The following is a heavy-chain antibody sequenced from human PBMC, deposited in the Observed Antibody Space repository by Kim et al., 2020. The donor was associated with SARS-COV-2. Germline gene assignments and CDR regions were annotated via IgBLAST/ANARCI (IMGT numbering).Heavy chain of an antibody. CDR2: ISSSSSYT. J-gene: IGHJ4*02. D-gene: IGHD6-19*01. Sequence: GGSLRLSCAASGFTFSDYYMSWIRQAPGKGLEWVSYISSSSSYTNYADSVKGRFTISRDNAKNSLYLQMNSLRAEDTAVYYCAREKAVAAPGDYWGQGTLVTVSS. CDR3: AREKAVAAPGDY. V-gene: IGHV3-11*05. CDR1: GFTFSDYY.